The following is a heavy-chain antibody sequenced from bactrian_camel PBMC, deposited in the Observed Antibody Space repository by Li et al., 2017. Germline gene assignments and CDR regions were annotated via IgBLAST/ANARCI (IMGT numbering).Heavy chain of an antibody. D-gene: IGHD4*01. CDR3: GTEVDVGPYSDYDECNRNY. CDR1: GVTRNAYC. CDR2: IYAGGGRP. J-gene: IGHJ4*01. Sequence: HVQLVESGGGSVEAGGSLNISCVASGVTRNAYCIGWFRQVPGKEREGVASIYAGGGRPHCADSVKGRFTISQGNAENTLYLQMNSLKSEDTAMYFCGTEVDVGPYSDYDECNRNYWGPGTQVTVS. V-gene: IGHV3S61*01.